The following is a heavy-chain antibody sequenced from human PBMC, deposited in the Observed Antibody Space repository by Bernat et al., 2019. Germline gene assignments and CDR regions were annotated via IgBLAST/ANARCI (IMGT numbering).Heavy chain of an antibody. V-gene: IGHV3-30*18. D-gene: IGHD6-19*01. CDR2: ISYDGSNK. J-gene: IGHJ6*02. CDR1: GFTFSSYG. Sequence: QVQLVESGGGVVQPGRSLRLSCAASGFTFSSYGMHWVRQAPGKGLEWVAVISYDGSNKYYADSVKGRFTISRDNSKNTLYLQMNSLRAEDTAVYYCAKAGYSSGWGMDVWGQGTTVTVSS. CDR3: AKAGYSSGWGMDV.